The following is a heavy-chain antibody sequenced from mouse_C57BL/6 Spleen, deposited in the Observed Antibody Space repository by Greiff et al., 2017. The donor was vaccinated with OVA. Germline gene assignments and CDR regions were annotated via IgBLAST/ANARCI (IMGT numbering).Heavy chain of an antibody. J-gene: IGHJ3*01. D-gene: IGHD1-1*01. CDR1: GFNIKDDY. V-gene: IGHV14-4*01. CDR2: IDPENGDT. CDR3: TGYGSRAWFAY. Sequence: EVKLVESGAELVRPGASVKLSCTASGFNIKDDYMHWVKQRPEQGLEWIGWIDPENGDTEYASKFQGKATITADTSSNTAYLQLSSLTSEDTAVYYCTGYGSRAWFAYWGQGTLVTVSA.